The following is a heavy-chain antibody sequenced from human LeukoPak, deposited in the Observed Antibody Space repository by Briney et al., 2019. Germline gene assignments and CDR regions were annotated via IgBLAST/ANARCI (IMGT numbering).Heavy chain of an antibody. J-gene: IGHJ3*02. CDR3: TRDPEWGDDAFDI. D-gene: IGHD1-26*01. Sequence: GGSLRLSCTASGFTFGDYAMSWFRQAPGKGLEWVGFIRSKAYGGTTEYAASVKGRFTISRDDSKGIAYLQMNSLKTEDTAVYYCTRDPEWGDDAFDIWGQGTMVTVSS. V-gene: IGHV3-49*03. CDR2: IRSKAYGGTT. CDR1: GFTFGDYA.